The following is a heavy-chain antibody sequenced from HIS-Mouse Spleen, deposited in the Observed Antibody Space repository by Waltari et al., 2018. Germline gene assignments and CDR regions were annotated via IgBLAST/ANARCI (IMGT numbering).Heavy chain of an antibody. D-gene: IGHD3-10*01. CDR1: GCTFADYA. J-gene: IGHJ4*02. Sequence: EVQLVESGGVVVQPGGSLRLSCAASGCTFADYAMHWVRQAPGKGLEWVSLISWDGGSTYYADSVKGRFTISRDNSKNSLYLQMNSLRAEDTALYYCAKDRDGSGSYSDYWGQGTLVTVSS. CDR2: ISWDGGST. CDR3: AKDRDGSGSYSDY. V-gene: IGHV3-43D*03.